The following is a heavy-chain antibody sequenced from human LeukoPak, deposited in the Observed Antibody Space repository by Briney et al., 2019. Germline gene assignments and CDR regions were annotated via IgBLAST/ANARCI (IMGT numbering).Heavy chain of an antibody. Sequence: GGSLRLSCAASGFTFSSYGMHWVRQAPGKGLEWVAFIRYDGSNKYYADSVKGRFTISRDNAKNSLYLQINSLRAEDTAVYCCAREDRYYDILTGYYFEGFDYWGQGTLVTVSS. D-gene: IGHD3-9*01. CDR1: GFTFSSYG. J-gene: IGHJ4*02. CDR3: AREDRYYDILTGYYFEGFDY. V-gene: IGHV3-30*02. CDR2: IRYDGSNK.